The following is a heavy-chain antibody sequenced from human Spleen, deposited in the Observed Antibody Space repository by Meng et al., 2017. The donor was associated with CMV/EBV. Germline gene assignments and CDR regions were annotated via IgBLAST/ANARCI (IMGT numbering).Heavy chain of an antibody. CDR3: ARGKGWFDP. CDR1: GFTFSDFS. CDR2: ISGSSRYV. Sequence: GGSLRLSCEASGFTFSDFSMNWVRQVPGKGLEWVSSISGSSRYVYYADSVKGRFTISRDNAKKSLYLQMNSLRAEDTAVYYCARGKGWFDPWGQGTLVTVSS. J-gene: IGHJ5*02. V-gene: IGHV3-21*01.